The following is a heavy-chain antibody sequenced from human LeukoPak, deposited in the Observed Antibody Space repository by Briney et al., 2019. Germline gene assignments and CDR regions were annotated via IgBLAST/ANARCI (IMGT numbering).Heavy chain of an antibody. CDR3: ARVTGYMIEDYFDY. D-gene: IGHD3-22*01. J-gene: IGHJ4*02. V-gene: IGHV4-59*01. CDR1: GGSISSYY. CDR2: IYYSGTT. Sequence: SETLSLTCTVSGGSISSYYWSWIRQPPGKGLEWIAYIYYSGTTNYNPSLKSRVTLSVDTSKNQFSLKLSSVTAADTAVYYCARVTGYMIEDYFDYWGQGTLVTVSS.